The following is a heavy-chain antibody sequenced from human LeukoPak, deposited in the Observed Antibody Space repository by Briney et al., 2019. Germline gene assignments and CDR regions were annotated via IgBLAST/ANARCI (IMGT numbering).Heavy chain of an antibody. CDR1: GGSISSGDYY. Sequence: QTSETLSLTCTVSGGSISSGDYYWSWIRQPPGKGLEWIGYIYYSGSTYYNPSLKSRVTISVDTSKNQFSLKLSSVTAADTAVYYCARDSSSWPNFDYWGQGTLVTVSS. J-gene: IGHJ4*02. D-gene: IGHD6-13*01. CDR3: ARDSSSWPNFDY. CDR2: IYYSGST. V-gene: IGHV4-30-4*08.